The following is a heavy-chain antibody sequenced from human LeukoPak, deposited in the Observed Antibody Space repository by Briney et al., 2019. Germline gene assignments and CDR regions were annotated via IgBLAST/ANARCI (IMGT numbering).Heavy chain of an antibody. V-gene: IGHV1-69*13. J-gene: IGHJ4*02. D-gene: IGHD3-3*01. CDR1: GGTFSSYA. Sequence: ASVKVSCKASGGTFSSYAISWVRQAPGQGLEWMGGIIPIFGTANYAQKFQGRVTITADESTSTAYMELSSLRSEDTAVYYCARGEYCDFWSGYYMGFDYWGQGTLVTVSS. CDR3: ARGEYCDFWSGYYMGFDY. CDR2: IIPIFGTA.